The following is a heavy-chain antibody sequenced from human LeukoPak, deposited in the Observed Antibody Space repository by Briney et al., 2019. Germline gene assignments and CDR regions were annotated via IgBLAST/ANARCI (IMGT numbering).Heavy chain of an antibody. CDR3: ARVVSSWYFDY. D-gene: IGHD6-13*01. Sequence: GRSLRLSCVVSGFTFSSYAMHWVRQAPGKGLEWVAVISYDGNNKYYADSVKGRFTISRDNSNNTPYLQINSLRAEDTAVYYCARVVSSWYFDYWGQGTLVTVSS. CDR1: GFTFSSYA. J-gene: IGHJ4*02. V-gene: IGHV3-30-3*01. CDR2: ISYDGNNK.